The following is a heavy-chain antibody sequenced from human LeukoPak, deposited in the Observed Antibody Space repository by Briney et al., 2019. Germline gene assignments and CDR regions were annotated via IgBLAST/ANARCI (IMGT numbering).Heavy chain of an antibody. V-gene: IGHV1-69*04. CDR2: IIPILGIA. Sequence: GASVKVSCKASGGTFSSYAISWVRQAPGQGLEWMGRIIPILGIANYAQKFQGRVTITADKSTSTAYMELSSLRSEDTAVYYCARAGPVYGMDVWGQGTTVTVSS. CDR1: GGTFSSYA. J-gene: IGHJ6*02. CDR3: ARAGPVYGMDV.